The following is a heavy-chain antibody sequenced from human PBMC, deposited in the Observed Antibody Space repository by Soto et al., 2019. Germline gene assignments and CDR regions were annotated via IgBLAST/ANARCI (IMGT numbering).Heavy chain of an antibody. V-gene: IGHV4-39*01. CDR2: IYYSGST. CDR1: GGSISSDSYY. D-gene: IGHD2-21*01. CDR3: ARGDYLRIDY. J-gene: IGHJ4*02. Sequence: SETLSITCTVSGGSISSDSYYWGWIRQPPGKGLEWIGSIYYSGSTYYNPSLKSRVTISVGTSKNQFSLKLSSVTAADTAVYYCARGDYLRIDYWGQGTLVTVSS.